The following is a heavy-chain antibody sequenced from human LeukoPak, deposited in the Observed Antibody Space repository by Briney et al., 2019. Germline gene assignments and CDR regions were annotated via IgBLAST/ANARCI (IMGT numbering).Heavy chain of an antibody. V-gene: IGHV3-15*01. CDR1: GFTLRNAW. Sequence: GGSLRLSCATSGFTLRNAWISWVRQAPGKGLEWVGRMRSEARGGTPDYVALVKGRFFISIDDSRSTLYLQMHSLETEDTALYYCTTEGFTYGHHALGIWGQGTVVTVSS. CDR2: MRSEARGGTP. CDR3: TTEGFTYGHHALGI. D-gene: IGHD5-18*01. J-gene: IGHJ3*02.